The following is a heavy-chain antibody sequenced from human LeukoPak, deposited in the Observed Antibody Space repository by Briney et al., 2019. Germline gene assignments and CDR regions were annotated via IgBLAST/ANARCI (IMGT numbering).Heavy chain of an antibody. CDR1: GLTFSSYA. V-gene: IGHV3-23*01. CDR2: ISGSGGSI. CDR3: TRDLSEVGARGVDY. D-gene: IGHD1-26*01. Sequence: PGGSLRLSCAASGLTFSSYAMSWVRQAPGKGLEWVSGISGSGGSIYYADSVKGRLTISRDNSKNTLYLQMNSLRAEDTAVYYCTRDLSEVGARGVDYWGQGALVTVSS. J-gene: IGHJ4*02.